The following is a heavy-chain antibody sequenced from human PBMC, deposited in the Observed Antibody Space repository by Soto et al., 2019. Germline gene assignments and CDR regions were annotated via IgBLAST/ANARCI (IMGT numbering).Heavy chain of an antibody. CDR1: GFTFSSYS. CDR3: ARSSRVQDAFDI. J-gene: IGHJ3*02. Sequence: EVQLVESGGGLVKPGGSLRLSCAASGFTFSSYSMNWVRQAPGKGLEWVSSISSSSSYIYYADSVKGRFTISRDNAKNSLYLHMNSLRAEDTAVYYCARSSRVQDAFDIWGQGTMVTVSS. CDR2: ISSSSSYI. V-gene: IGHV3-21*01. D-gene: IGHD6-13*01.